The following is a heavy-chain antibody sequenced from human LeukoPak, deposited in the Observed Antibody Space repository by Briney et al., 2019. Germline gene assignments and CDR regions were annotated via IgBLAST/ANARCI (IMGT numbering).Heavy chain of an antibody. J-gene: IGHJ4*02. Sequence: PGGSLRLSCAPSGFTVSSNYMSWVRQAPGKGLEWVSVIYSGGSTYYADSVKGRFTISRDNSKNTLYLQMNSLRAEDTAVYYCARVDDSSGYYYVDYWGQGTLVTVSS. CDR3: ARVDDSSGYYYVDY. V-gene: IGHV3-53*01. CDR2: IYSGGST. D-gene: IGHD3-22*01. CDR1: GFTVSSNY.